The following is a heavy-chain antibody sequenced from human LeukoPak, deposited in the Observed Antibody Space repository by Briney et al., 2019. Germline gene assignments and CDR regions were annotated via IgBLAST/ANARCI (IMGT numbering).Heavy chain of an antibody. D-gene: IGHD3-9*01. CDR3: ARGRYFDRYYFDY. CDR2: ISYDGSNK. V-gene: IGHV3-30*04. Sequence: GRSLRLSCAASGFTFSSYAMHWVRQAPGKGLEWVAVISYDGSNKNYADSVKGRFTISRDNSKNTLYLQMNSLRAEDTAVYYCARGRYFDRYYFDYWGQGTLVTVSS. J-gene: IGHJ4*02. CDR1: GFTFSSYA.